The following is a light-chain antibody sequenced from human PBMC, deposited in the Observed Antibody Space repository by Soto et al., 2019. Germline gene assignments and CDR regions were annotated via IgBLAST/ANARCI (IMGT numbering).Light chain of an antibody. CDR2: KVS. CDR3: MQGTHWPIT. CDR1: QSLVHSDGIAY. J-gene: IGKJ5*01. V-gene: IGKV2-30*02. Sequence: VVMTQYPISLPVTHGQPASISCRSNQSLVHSDGIAYFSWFQQRPGRSQRRLIYKVSNRDCGVPARFGGSGSGTDFALKISRVEAEDVGVYYCMQGTHWPITFGQGRLLEV.